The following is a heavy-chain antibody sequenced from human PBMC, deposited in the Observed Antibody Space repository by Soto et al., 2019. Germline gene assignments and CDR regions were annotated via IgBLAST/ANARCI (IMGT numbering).Heavy chain of an antibody. D-gene: IGHD6-19*01. CDR2: ISLEGSNK. Sequence: SLRLSCEASGFNFSHYAMHWVRQAPVKGLEWLAIISLEGSNKYSAKPVKDRFTISRDNSKSTLYLQMNSLTPEDTAVYYCAKNAAPAVAERVLGSW. J-gene: IGHJ5*01. V-gene: IGHV3-30*18. CDR3: AKNAAPAVAERVLGS. CDR1: GFNFSHYA.